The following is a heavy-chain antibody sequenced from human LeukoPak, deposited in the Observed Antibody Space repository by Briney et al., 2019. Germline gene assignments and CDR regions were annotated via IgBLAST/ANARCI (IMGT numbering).Heavy chain of an antibody. J-gene: IGHJ4*02. Sequence: SETLSLTCTVSGGSISSYYWSWIRQPPGKGLEGIGYIYYSGSTNYNPSLKSRVTISVDTSKNQFALKLSSVTAADTAVYYCARGNYDSSGYYQNQFDYWGQGTLVTVSS. D-gene: IGHD3-22*01. CDR2: IYYSGST. CDR1: GGSISSYY. V-gene: IGHV4-59*01. CDR3: ARGNYDSSGYYQNQFDY.